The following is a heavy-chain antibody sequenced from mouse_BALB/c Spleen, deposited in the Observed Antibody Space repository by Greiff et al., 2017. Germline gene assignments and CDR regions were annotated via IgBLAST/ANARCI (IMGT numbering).Heavy chain of an antibody. CDR3: AREGDYDGYFDY. V-gene: IGHV5-15*02. CDR1: GFTFSDYG. CDR2: ISNLAYSI. D-gene: IGHD2-4*01. Sequence: EVKLMESGGGLVQPGGSRKLSCAASGFTFSDYGMAWVRQAPGKGPEWVAFISNLAYSIYYADTVTGRFTISRENAKNTLYLEMSSLRSEDTAMYYCAREGDYDGYFDYWGQGTTRTVSS. J-gene: IGHJ2*01.